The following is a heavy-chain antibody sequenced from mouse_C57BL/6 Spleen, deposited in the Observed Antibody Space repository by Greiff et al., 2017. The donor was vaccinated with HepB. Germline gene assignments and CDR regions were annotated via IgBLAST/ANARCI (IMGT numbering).Heavy chain of an antibody. D-gene: IGHD2-12*01. J-gene: IGHJ1*03. V-gene: IGHV1-55*01. Sequence: QVQLQQPGAELVKPGASVKMSCKASGYTFTSYRITWVKQRPGQGLEWIGDIYPGSGSTNYNEKFKSKATLTVDTSSSTAYMQLSSLTSEDSAVYYCARWYSHHWYFDVWGTGTTVTVSS. CDR2: IYPGSGST. CDR3: ARWYSHHWYFDV. CDR1: GYTFTSYR.